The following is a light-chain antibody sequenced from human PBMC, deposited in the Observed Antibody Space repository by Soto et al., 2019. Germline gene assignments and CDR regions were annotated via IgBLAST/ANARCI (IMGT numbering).Light chain of an antibody. CDR3: QQYSDSPPT. CDR1: QRVSARY. CDR2: GAS. V-gene: IGKV3-20*01. J-gene: IGKJ1*01. Sequence: QQLDSASLTEGETATLSCRSSQRVSARYLAWYHQKPGQAPRLLIFGASDRATGIPDRFSGSGSGTDFTLTIDSLEPEDFAMYYCQQYSDSPPTFGHGTKVDI.